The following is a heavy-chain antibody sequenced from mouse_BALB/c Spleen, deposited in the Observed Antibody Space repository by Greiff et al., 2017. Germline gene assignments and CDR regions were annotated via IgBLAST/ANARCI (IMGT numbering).Heavy chain of an antibody. D-gene: IGHD2-4*01. CDR3: NAGDYEGSYYAMDY. CDR2: IDPENGDT. V-gene: IGHV14-4*02. Sequence: EVQRVESGAELVRSGASVKLSCTASGFNIKDYYMHWVKQRPEQGLEWIGWIDPENGDTEYAPKFQGKATMTADTSSNTAYLQLSSLTSEDTAVYYCNAGDYEGSYYAMDYWGQGTSVTVSS. J-gene: IGHJ4*01. CDR1: GFNIKDYY.